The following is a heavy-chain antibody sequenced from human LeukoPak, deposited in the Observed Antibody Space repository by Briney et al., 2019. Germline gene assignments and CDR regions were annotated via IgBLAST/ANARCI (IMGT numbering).Heavy chain of an antibody. Sequence: ASVKVSCKASGYTFTSYGISWVRQAPGQGLEWMGWISAYNGNTNYAQKLQGRVTMTTDTSTSTAYMELRSLRSDDTAVYYCARDQYVVAATEAKPPLDYWGQGTLVAVSS. D-gene: IGHD2-15*01. CDR3: ARDQYVVAATEAKPPLDY. V-gene: IGHV1-18*01. CDR2: ISAYNGNT. J-gene: IGHJ4*02. CDR1: GYTFTSYG.